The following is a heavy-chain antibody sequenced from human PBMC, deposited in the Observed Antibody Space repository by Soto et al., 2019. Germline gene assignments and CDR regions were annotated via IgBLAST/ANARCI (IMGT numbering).Heavy chain of an antibody. CDR2: VKQDGSEI. CDR1: GFTFSNHW. J-gene: IGHJ4*02. Sequence: EVHLVESGGGLVQSGGSLRLSCAASGFTFSNHWMTWVRQAPGKGLEWVASVKQDGSEIYYGDSVKGRFTISRDNAKNSLFLQLNSLRAEYTAMYYCARDPGISSGWYYFDYWGQGTLVTVSS. V-gene: IGHV3-7*05. CDR3: ARDPGISSGWYYFDY. D-gene: IGHD6-19*01.